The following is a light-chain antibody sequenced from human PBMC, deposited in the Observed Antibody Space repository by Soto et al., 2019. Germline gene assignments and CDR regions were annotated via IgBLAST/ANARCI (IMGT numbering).Light chain of an antibody. CDR3: AARDDSLYGPV. Sequence: QSVLTQPPSASGTPGQRVTISCSGSSSDIGSNPVNWYQQLPGTAPKLLLYRNDQRPSGVPDRFSGSKSGTSASLAISGLQSEDEGEYYCAARDDSLYGPVFGGGTKLTVL. CDR2: RND. CDR1: SSDIGSNP. J-gene: IGLJ2*01. V-gene: IGLV1-44*01.